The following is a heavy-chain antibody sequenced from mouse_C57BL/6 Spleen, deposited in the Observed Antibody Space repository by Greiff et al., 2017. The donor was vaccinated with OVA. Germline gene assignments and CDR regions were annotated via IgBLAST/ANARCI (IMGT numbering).Heavy chain of an antibody. V-gene: IGHV1-53*01. D-gene: IGHD4-1*01. Sequence: VQLQQPGAELVKPGASVKLSCTASGYTFTSYWMHWVKQRPGQGLEWIGNINPSNGGTNYNEKFKSKATLTVDKPYSTAYMQHSSLTSEDAAVYFCARELGGFAYWGQGTLVTVSA. J-gene: IGHJ3*01. CDR3: ARELGGFAY. CDR1: GYTFTSYW. CDR2: INPSNGGT.